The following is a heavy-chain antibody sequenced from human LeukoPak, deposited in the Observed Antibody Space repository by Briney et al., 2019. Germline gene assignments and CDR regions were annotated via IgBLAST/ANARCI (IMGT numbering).Heavy chain of an antibody. V-gene: IGHV3-43D*04. CDR1: GFTFGDYA. CDR2: ISCDGGST. J-gene: IGHJ6*04. D-gene: IGHD6-13*01. Sequence: GGSLRLSCAASGFTFGDYAMHWVRQAPGKGLEWVSLISCDGGSTYYADSVKGRFTISRDNSKNSLYLQMNSLRAEDTAVYYCAKEVRGIAAAGTGRVYYYGMDVWGKGTTVTVSS. CDR3: AKEVRGIAAAGTGRVYYYGMDV.